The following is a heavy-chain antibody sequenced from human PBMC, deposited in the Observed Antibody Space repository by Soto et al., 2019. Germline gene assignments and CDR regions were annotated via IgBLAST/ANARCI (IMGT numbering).Heavy chain of an antibody. CDR3: ARHLRFLEWSIFDY. J-gene: IGHJ4*02. D-gene: IGHD3-3*01. Sequence: SETLSLTCTVSGGSISSSSYYWGWIRQPPGKGLEWIGSIYYSGSTYYNPSLKSRVTISVDTSKNQFSLKLSSVTAADTAVYYCARHLRFLEWSIFDYWGQGTLVTVSS. CDR1: GGSISSSSYY. V-gene: IGHV4-39*01. CDR2: IYYSGST.